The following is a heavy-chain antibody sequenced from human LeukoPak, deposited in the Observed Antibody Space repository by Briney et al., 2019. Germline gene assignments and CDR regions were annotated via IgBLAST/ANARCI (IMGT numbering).Heavy chain of an antibody. CDR1: GFTSTSYG. V-gene: IGHV3-30*18. J-gene: IGHJ4*02. CDR2: ISYDGTYK. Sequence: GRSLRLSCAASGFTSTSYGMQWVRQAPGKGLEWVAVISYDGTYKYYAGSVRGRFTISRDDSKNTLYLQTNSLRAEDTAVYYCAKDRDSSRYSGCFDYWGQGTLVTVSS. D-gene: IGHD6-13*01. CDR3: AKDRDSSRYSGCFDY.